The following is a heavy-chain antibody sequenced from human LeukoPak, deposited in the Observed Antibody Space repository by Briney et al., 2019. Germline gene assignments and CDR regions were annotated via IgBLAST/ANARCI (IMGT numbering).Heavy chain of an antibody. CDR3: AREYSGSYYRWFDP. CDR2: IYSGGST. Sequence: AGGSLRLSCAASGFTVSSNYMSWVRQAPGKGLEWVSVIYSGGSTYYADSVKGRFTISRDNSKNTLYLQMNSLRAEDTAVYYCAREYSGSYYRWFDPWGQGTLVTVSS. J-gene: IGHJ5*02. D-gene: IGHD1-26*01. CDR1: GFTVSSNY. V-gene: IGHV3-53*01.